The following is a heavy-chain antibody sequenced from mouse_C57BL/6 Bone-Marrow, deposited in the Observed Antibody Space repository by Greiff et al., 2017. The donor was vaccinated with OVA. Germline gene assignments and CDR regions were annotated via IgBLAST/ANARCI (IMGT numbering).Heavy chain of an antibody. D-gene: IGHD1-1*01. CDR2: IYPTSGNT. CDR1: GYTFTSYG. Sequence: QVQLQQPGAELARPGASVKLSCKASGYTFTSYGISWVKQRTGQGLEWIGEIYPTSGNTYYNEKFKGKATLTVDKSSSTAYMQLRSLTSEDSAVYFCAGSYYCGSRFRYFDYWGQGTTLTVSS. V-gene: IGHV1-81*01. CDR3: AGSYYCGSRFRYFDY. J-gene: IGHJ2*01.